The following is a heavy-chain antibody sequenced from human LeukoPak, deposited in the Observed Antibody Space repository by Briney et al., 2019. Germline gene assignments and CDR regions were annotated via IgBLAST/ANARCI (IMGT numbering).Heavy chain of an antibody. Sequence: SETLSLTCTVSGGSISSYYWSWIRQPPGKGLEWIGEINHSGSTNYNPSLKSRVTISVDTSKNQFSLKLSSVTAADTAVYYCARGPGDYYDSPLGYWGQGTLVTVSS. CDR3: ARGPGDYYDSPLGY. CDR1: GGSISSYY. V-gene: IGHV4-34*01. J-gene: IGHJ4*02. CDR2: INHSGST. D-gene: IGHD3-22*01.